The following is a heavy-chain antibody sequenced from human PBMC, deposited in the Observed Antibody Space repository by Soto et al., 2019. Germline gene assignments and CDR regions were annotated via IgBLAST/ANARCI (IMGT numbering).Heavy chain of an antibody. CDR1: GYTFTSYY. Sequence: ASVKVSCKASGYTFTSYYMHWVRQAPGQGLEWMGIINPSGGSTSYAQKFQGRVTMTRDTSTSTVYMELSSLRSEDTAVYYCARPPYITIFGVVTMGMGMDVWGQGTTVTVSS. D-gene: IGHD3-3*01. CDR3: ARPPYITIFGVVTMGMGMDV. CDR2: INPSGGST. V-gene: IGHV1-46*01. J-gene: IGHJ6*02.